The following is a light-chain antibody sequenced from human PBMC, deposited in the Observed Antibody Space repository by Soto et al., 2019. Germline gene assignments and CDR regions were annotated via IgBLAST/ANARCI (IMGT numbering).Light chain of an antibody. J-gene: IGKJ1*01. CDR3: QEYYSTPPT. CDR2: WAS. V-gene: IGKV4-1*01. Sequence: DIVMTQSPDSLAVSLGERATINCKSSQSVLYSSNNKNYLAWYQQKPGQPPKLLIYWASTRESGVPGRFSGSGSGTDSTLTISSLQAEDVAVSYCQEYYSTPPTFGQGTKVDIK. CDR1: QSVLYSSNNKNY.